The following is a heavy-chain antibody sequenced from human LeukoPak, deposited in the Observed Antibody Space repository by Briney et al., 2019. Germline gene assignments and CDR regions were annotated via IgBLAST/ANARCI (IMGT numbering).Heavy chain of an antibody. Sequence: SETLSLTRTVSGGSISSYYWSWIRQPPGKGLEWIGYIYYSGSTNYNPSLKSRVTISVDTSKNQFSLKLSSVTAADTAVYYCARHVGSEQGLVPFDYWGQGTLVTVSS. J-gene: IGHJ4*02. V-gene: IGHV4-59*08. CDR2: IYYSGST. CDR3: ARHVGSEQGLVPFDY. D-gene: IGHD6-19*01. CDR1: GGSISSYY.